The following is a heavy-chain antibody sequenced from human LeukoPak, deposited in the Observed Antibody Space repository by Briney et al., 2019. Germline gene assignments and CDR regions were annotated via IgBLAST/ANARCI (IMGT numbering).Heavy chain of an antibody. V-gene: IGHV3-23*01. CDR1: GFTFSSYA. D-gene: IGHD3-16*02. CDR2: ISGSGGST. J-gene: IGHJ4*02. Sequence: PGGSLRLPCAASGFTFSSYAMSWVRQAPGKGLEWVSAISGSGGSTYYADSVKGRFTISRDNSKNTLYLQMNSLRAEDTAVYYCAKSHYDYVWGSYRRALIDYWGQGTLVTVSS. CDR3: AKSHYDYVWGSYRRALIDY.